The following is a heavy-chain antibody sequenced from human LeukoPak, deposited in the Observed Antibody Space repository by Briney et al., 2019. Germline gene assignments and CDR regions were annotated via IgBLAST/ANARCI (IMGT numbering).Heavy chain of an antibody. CDR2: INHSGST. CDR1: GGSISSTTYY. D-gene: IGHD3-22*01. V-gene: IGHV4-39*07. J-gene: IGHJ4*02. CDR3: ARVVSGSGYYGIFDY. Sequence: SETLSLTCTVSGGSISSTTYYWGWIRQPPGKGLEWIGEINHSGSTNYNPSLKSRVTISVDTSKNQFSLKLSSVTAADTAVYYCARVVSGSGYYGIFDYWGQGTLVTVSS.